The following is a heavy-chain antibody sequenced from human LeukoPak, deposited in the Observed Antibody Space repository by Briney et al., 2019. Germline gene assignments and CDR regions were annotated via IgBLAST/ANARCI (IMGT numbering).Heavy chain of an antibody. Sequence: GGSLRLSCAASGFTVNSNYMSWVRQAPGKGLEWVSVIYSGGSTYYADSVKGRFTISRDNSKNTLYLQMNSLRAEDTAVYYCARASMVVVRGVIKKYYFDYWGQGTLVTVSS. D-gene: IGHD3-10*01. CDR2: IYSGGST. CDR3: ARASMVVVRGVIKKYYFDY. J-gene: IGHJ4*02. CDR1: GFTVNSNY. V-gene: IGHV3-53*01.